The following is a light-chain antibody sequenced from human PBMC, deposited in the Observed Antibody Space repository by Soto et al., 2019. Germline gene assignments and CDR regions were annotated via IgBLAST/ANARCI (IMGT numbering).Light chain of an antibody. Sequence: QSVLTQPASVSGSPGQSITISCTGTSSDVGGYDYVSWYQQHPGKAPKPMIYEVTKRPSGVSNRFSGSKSGNTASLTISGLQAEDEAEYYCNSYTRSSTVVFGGGTKLTVL. CDR3: NSYTRSSTVV. CDR1: SSDVGGYDY. CDR2: EVT. J-gene: IGLJ2*01. V-gene: IGLV2-14*01.